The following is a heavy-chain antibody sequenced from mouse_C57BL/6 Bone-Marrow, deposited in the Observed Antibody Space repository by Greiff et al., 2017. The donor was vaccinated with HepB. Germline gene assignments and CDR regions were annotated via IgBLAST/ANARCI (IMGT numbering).Heavy chain of an antibody. Sequence: QVQLQQPGAELVKPGASVKVSCKASGYTFTSYWMHWVKQRPGQGLEWIGDIYPGSGSTNYNEKFKSKATLTVDTSSSTAYMQLSSLTSEDSAVYYCARGYPYYYGSSPDYWGQGTTLTVSS. CDR1: GYTFTSYW. CDR3: ARGYPYYYGSSPDY. CDR2: IYPGSGST. J-gene: IGHJ2*01. D-gene: IGHD1-1*01. V-gene: IGHV1-55*01.